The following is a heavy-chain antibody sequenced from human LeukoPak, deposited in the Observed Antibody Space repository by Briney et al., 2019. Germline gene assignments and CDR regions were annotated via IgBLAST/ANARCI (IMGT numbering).Heavy chain of an antibody. CDR3: ARAPLYHDFWSGYQDY. CDR1: GGSISSSSYY. D-gene: IGHD3-3*01. V-gene: IGHV4-39*01. CDR2: IYYSGST. J-gene: IGHJ4*02. Sequence: RPSETLSLTCTVSGGSISSSSYYWGWIRQPPGKGLEWIGSIYYSGSTYYNPSLKSRVTISVDTSKNQFSLKLSSVTAADTAVYYCARAPLYHDFWSGYQDYWGQGTLVTVSS.